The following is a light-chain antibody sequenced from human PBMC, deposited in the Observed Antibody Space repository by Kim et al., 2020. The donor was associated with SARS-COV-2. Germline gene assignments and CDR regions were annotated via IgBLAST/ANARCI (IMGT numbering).Light chain of an antibody. V-gene: IGLV1-44*01. J-gene: IGLJ2*01. CDR3: SAWDDTLRGDVL. Sequence: QSVLTQPPSASGTPGQTVTISCSGSTSNIGANSVNWYQQVPGTAPRLLIHSDDQRPSGVPDRFSGSKSGNSGFLAISGLQSEDEADYYCSAWDDTLRGDVLFGGGTQLTVL. CDR1: TSNIGANS. CDR2: SDD.